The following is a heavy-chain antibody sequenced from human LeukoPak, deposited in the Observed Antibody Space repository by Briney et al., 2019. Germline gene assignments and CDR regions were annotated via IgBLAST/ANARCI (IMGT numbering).Heavy chain of an antibody. J-gene: IGHJ4*02. D-gene: IGHD2-2*01. CDR3: AGICSSTSCPFDY. V-gene: IGHV3-21*01. Sequence: PGGSLRLSCAASGFTFSSYSMNWVRQAPGKGLEWVSSISSSSSYIYYADSVKGRFTISRDNAKNSLYLQMNSLRAEDTAVYYCAGICSSTSCPFDYWGQGTLVTVSS. CDR2: ISSSSSYI. CDR1: GFTFSSYS.